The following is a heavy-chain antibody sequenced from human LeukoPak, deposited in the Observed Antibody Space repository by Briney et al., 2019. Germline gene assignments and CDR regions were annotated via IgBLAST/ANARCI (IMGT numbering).Heavy chain of an antibody. Sequence: GASVKVSCKASGGTFSSYAISWVRQAPGQGLEWMGRIIPILGIANYAQKFQGRVTITADKSTSTAYMELSSLRSEDTAVYYCARDNYYDYVWGSYRPSTEDYGMDVWGQGTTVTVSS. CDR2: IIPILGIA. D-gene: IGHD3-16*02. CDR1: GGTFSSYA. CDR3: ARDNYYDYVWGSYRPSTEDYGMDV. J-gene: IGHJ6*02. V-gene: IGHV1-69*04.